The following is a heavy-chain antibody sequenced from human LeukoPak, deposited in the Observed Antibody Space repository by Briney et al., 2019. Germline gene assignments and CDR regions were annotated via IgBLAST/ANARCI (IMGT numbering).Heavy chain of an antibody. V-gene: IGHV4-30-2*01. CDR1: GGSISSGGYS. CDR3: ATQGVAAGDYYFDY. CDR2: IYHSGST. J-gene: IGHJ4*02. D-gene: IGHD6-13*01. Sequence: SETLSLTCAVSGGSISSGGYSWSWIRQPPGKGLEWIGYIYHSGSTYYNPSLKSRVTISVDRSKNQFSLKLSSVTAADTAVYYCATQGVAAGDYYFDYWGQGTLVTVSS.